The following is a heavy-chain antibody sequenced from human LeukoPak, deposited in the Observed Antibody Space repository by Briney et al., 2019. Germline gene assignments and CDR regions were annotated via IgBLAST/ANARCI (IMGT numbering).Heavy chain of an antibody. CDR3: ARGYSSGWYAEYYFDY. CDR1: GFTFSTYS. D-gene: IGHD6-19*01. V-gene: IGHV3-48*01. J-gene: IGHJ4*02. CDR2: ISSSSSAI. Sequence: GGSLRLSCAASGFTFSTYSMNWVRQAPGKGLEWVSYISSSSSAIYYADSVKGRFTISRDNAKNSLYLQMNSLRAEDTAVYYCARGYSSGWYAEYYFDYWGQGTLVTVSS.